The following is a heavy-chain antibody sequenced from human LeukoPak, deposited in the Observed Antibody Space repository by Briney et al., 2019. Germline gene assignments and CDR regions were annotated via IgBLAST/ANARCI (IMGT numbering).Heavy chain of an antibody. CDR2: ISGSGGST. D-gene: IGHD3-3*01. CDR1: GFTFSSYA. V-gene: IGHV3-23*01. Sequence: GGSLRLSCAASGFTFSSYAMSWVRQAPGKGLEWVSAISGSGGSTYYADSVKGRFTISRDNSKNTLYLQMNSLRAEDTAVYYYAKDRSDYDFWSGYYTPIRGAFDIWGQGTMVTVSS. J-gene: IGHJ3*02. CDR3: AKDRSDYDFWSGYYTPIRGAFDI.